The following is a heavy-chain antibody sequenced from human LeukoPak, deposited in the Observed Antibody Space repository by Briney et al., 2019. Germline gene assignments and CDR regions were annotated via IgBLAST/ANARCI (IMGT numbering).Heavy chain of an antibody. V-gene: IGHV3-30*18. Sequence: GGSLRLSCAASGFSFSSYGMHWGRQAPGKGLEWVAVISYDGSNKYYADSVKGRFTISRDNSKNTLYLQMNSLRAEDTAVYYCAKEEGYYGSGSWSWGQGTLVTVSS. CDR3: AKEEGYYGSGSWS. J-gene: IGHJ5*02. CDR2: ISYDGSNK. CDR1: GFSFSSYG. D-gene: IGHD3-10*01.